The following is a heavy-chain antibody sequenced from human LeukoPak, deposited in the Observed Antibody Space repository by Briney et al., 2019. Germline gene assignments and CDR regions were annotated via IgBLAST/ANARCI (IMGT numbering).Heavy chain of an antibody. CDR1: GFTFSSYG. D-gene: IGHD2-15*01. V-gene: IGHV3-7*01. Sequence: GGSLRLSCAASGFTFSSYGMSWVRQAPGKGLEWVANIKQDGSEKYYVDSLKGRFTISRDNAKNSLYLQMNSLRAEDTAVYYCARRRSDTRPSYYCSGGSCYHRYYYYYYMDVWGKGTTVTVSS. CDR3: ARRRSDTRPSYYCSGGSCYHRYYYYYYMDV. J-gene: IGHJ6*03. CDR2: IKQDGSEK.